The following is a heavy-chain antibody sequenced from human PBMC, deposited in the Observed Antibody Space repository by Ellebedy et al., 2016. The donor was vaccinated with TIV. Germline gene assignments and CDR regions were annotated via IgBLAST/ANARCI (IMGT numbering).Heavy chain of an antibody. J-gene: IGHJ4*02. CDR1: GFTFNKYW. D-gene: IGHD2-15*01. CDR2: IRITGSDK. CDR3: SRGWSTPDS. Sequence: PGGSLRLSCAASGFTFNKYWMHWVRQPPGKGLEWVSSIRITGSDKYYAESVKGRFTISRDNAQDTLFLQMNSLRAEDTAVYFCSRGWSTPDSWGQGTLVIVSS. V-gene: IGHV3-21*06.